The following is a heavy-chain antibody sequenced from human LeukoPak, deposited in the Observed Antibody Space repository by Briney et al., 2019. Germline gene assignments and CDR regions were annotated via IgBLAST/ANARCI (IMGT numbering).Heavy chain of an antibody. CDR2: IKSDGSET. J-gene: IGHJ6*02. CDR3: VSDRVFYGLDV. V-gene: IGHV3-74*01. Sequence: AGGSLRLSCAASGFTFSGYWMHWVRQAPGKGLMWVSRIKSDGSETSYADSVKGRFTISRDNARNTLYLQMNSLRPEDTAIYYCVSDRVFYGLDVWGQGTTVTVSS. CDR1: GFTFSGYW.